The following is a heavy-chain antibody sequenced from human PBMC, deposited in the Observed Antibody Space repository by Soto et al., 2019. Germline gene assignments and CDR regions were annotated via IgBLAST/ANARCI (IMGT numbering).Heavy chain of an antibody. V-gene: IGHV4-38-2*01. CDR3: ASLPARQYHHGVDV. CDR1: GYSISSGYY. CDR2: INHRGTS. D-gene: IGHD2-2*01. J-gene: IGHJ6*02. Sequence: PSETLSLTCDVSGYSISSGYYWAWVRQPPGKGMEWIGSINHRGTSYYNPSLKSRVTISVDTSKNQGSLKVSSVTAADTAVYYCASLPARQYHHGVDVWGQGTTVTVSS.